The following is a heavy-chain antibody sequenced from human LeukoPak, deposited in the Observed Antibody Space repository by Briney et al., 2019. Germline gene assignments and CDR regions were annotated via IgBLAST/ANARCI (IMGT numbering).Heavy chain of an antibody. V-gene: IGHV3-48*01. CDR3: ARMSGSRLPGY. Sequence: GGSLRLSCAASGFTFSSHSMNWVRQAPGKGLEWVSYISSSSSSRYYADSVKGRFTISRDDARNSLYLQMNSLRAEDTAVYYCARMSGSRLPGYWGQGALVTVSS. J-gene: IGHJ4*02. CDR2: ISSSSSSR. D-gene: IGHD3-3*01. CDR1: GFTFSSHS.